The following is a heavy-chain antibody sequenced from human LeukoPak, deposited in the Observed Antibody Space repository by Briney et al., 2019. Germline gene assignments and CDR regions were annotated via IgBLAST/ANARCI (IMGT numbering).Heavy chain of an antibody. CDR3: ARLIAVAALYYFDY. V-gene: IGHV4-4*07. Sequence: SETLSLTCTVSGGSVSSYYWSWIRQPAGKGLEWIGRIYTSGSTNYNPSLKSRVTISVDTSKNQFSLKLSSVTAADTAVYYCARLIAVAALYYFDYWGQGTLVTVSS. D-gene: IGHD6-19*01. CDR1: GGSVSSYY. CDR2: IYTSGST. J-gene: IGHJ4*02.